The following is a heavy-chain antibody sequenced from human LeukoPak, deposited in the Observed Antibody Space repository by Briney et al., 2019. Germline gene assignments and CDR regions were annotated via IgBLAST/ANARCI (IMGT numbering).Heavy chain of an antibody. D-gene: IGHD3-22*01. CDR1: GYTLTELS. Sequence: ASVKVSCKVSGYTLTELSMHWVRQAPGKGLEWMGGFDPEDGETIYAQKFQGRVTMTEDTSTDTAYMELSSLRAEDTAVYYCASSDRYGSGYYSDYYYYGMDVWGQGTTVTVSS. J-gene: IGHJ6*02. CDR2: FDPEDGET. CDR3: ASSDRYGSGYYSDYYYYGMDV. V-gene: IGHV1-24*01.